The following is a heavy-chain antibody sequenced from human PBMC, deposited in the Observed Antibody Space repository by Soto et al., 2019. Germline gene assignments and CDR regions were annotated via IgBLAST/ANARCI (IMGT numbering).Heavy chain of an antibody. CDR3: ARVSISGYTPGAFDF. V-gene: IGHV1-18*01. J-gene: IGHJ3*01. D-gene: IGHD6-13*01. CDR1: GYTFTNYG. Sequence: QVQLVQSGAEVKKPGASVKFCCKASGYTFTNYGFNWVRQAAGQGVEWMGWISAYNGNTNYAQKLKGRVTMTTDTSTSTAYMELRSLRSDDTAVYFCARVSISGYTPGAFDFWGQGTLVTVSS. CDR2: ISAYNGNT.